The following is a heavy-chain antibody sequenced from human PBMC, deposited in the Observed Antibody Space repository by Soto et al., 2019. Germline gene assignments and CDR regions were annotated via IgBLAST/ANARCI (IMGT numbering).Heavy chain of an antibody. J-gene: IGHJ3*01. V-gene: IGHV3-48*01. CDR2: FSSSSSPI. Sequence: EVQLVESGGGLVQPGGSLRLSCAAAGFTFSSNDMNWVRQAPGKGLEWVSYFSSSSSPIYYADSVRGRFTISIDNAKNSLYLQMNSLRAEDTAVYYCARTNRFLDACDFWGQGTMVTVSS. CDR1: GFTFSSND. D-gene: IGHD3-10*01. CDR3: ARTNRFLDACDF.